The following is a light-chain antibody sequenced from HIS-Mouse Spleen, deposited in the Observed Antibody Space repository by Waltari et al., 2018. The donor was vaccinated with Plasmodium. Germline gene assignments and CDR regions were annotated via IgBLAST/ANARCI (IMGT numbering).Light chain of an antibody. CDR2: DVS. CDR3: SSYTSSSTVV. J-gene: IGLJ2*01. CDR1: SSDVGGYNY. Sequence: QSALTQPASVSGSPGQSITISCTGTSSDVGGYNYVSWYHQHPGKAPKLMIYDVSNRPSGVSNRCSGSKSGNTASLTISGLQAEDEADYYCSSYTSSSTVVFGGGTKLTVL. V-gene: IGLV2-14*03.